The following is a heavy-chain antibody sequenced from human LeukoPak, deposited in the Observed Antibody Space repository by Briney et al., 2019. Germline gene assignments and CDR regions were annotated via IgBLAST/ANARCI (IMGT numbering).Heavy chain of an antibody. J-gene: IGHJ1*01. D-gene: IGHD2-15*01. CDR1: GGSFSGYY. CDR3: ARGFPLLGYCSGGSCYSGDEYFQH. Sequence: SETLSLTCAVYGGSFSGYYWSWIRQPPGKGLEWIGEINHSGSTNYNPSLKSRVTISVDTSKNQFSLKLSSVTAADTAVYYCARGFPLLGYCSGGSCYSGDEYFQHWGQGTLVTVSS. CDR2: INHSGST. V-gene: IGHV4-34*01.